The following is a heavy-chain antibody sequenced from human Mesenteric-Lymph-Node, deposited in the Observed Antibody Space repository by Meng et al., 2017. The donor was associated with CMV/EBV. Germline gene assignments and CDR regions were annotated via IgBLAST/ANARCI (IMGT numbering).Heavy chain of an antibody. J-gene: IGHJ6*02. Sequence: GESLKISCAACGFTFSSYDMHWVRQAPGKGLEWVAVMWYDGTNKFYGDSVKGRFTISRDNSKNTLYLQMNSLRAEDTAVYYCARDGNYYDSTDYPMDVWGQGTTVTVSS. CDR1: GFTFSSYD. CDR2: MWYDGTNK. CDR3: ARDGNYYDSTDYPMDV. D-gene: IGHD3-22*01. V-gene: IGHV3-33*08.